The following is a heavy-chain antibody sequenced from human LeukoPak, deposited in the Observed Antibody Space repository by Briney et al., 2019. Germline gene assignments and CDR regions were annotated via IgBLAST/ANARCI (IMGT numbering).Heavy chain of an antibody. CDR3: VKDSAYYGSGSYYNS. V-gene: IGHV3-9*01. CDR1: GFTFDDHA. CDR2: ISWNSDSI. D-gene: IGHD3-10*01. J-gene: IGHJ4*02. Sequence: PGGSLRLSCAASGFTFDDHAMHWVRQPPGKGLEWVSGISWNSDSINYADSVRGRFTISRDNAKNSLYLKMNSLRAEDTALYYCVKDSAYYGSGSYYNSWGQGTLVTVSS.